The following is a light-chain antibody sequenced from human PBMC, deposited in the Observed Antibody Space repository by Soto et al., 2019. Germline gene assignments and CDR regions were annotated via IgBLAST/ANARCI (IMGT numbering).Light chain of an antibody. Sequence: QAVVTQEASLTVSPGGTVTLTCGSSTGTVTSGHFPYWFRQKPGQAPRTLIYDTSDKHSWTPARFSGSLLGGKAALTLSGAQPEDEAEYYCLLFFGDIRGVFGGGTKVTVL. CDR1: TGTVTSGHF. CDR3: LLFFGDIRGV. CDR2: DTS. V-gene: IGLV7-46*01. J-gene: IGLJ3*02.